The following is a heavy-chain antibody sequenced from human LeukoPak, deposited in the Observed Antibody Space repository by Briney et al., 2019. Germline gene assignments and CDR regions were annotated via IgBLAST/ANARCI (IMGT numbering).Heavy chain of an antibody. CDR1: GFTFTDYY. V-gene: IGHV3-11*01. Sequence: PGGSLRLSCAASGFTFTDYYMSWIRQAPGKGLEWVSYISSSGTVIYYGHSVKGLFTLSRGNAKKSLYLKMDSLRAEDTAVYYCARDYNCGGQGTGVTVSS. D-gene: IGHD2-21*01. CDR3: ARDYNC. J-gene: IGHJ4*02. CDR2: ISSSGTVI.